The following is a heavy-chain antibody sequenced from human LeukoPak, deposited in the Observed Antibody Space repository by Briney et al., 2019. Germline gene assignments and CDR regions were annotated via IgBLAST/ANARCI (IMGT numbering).Heavy chain of an antibody. CDR3: ARAPSSSIARYYYMDV. CDR2: IVPIFGTA. V-gene: IGHV1-69*05. Sequence: SVKASCKASGGTFSSYAISWVRQAPGQGLEWMGGIVPIFGTANYAQKFQGRVTITTDESTSAAYMALSSLRSEDTAVYYCARAPSSSIARYYYMDVWGKGTTVTVSS. D-gene: IGHD6-6*01. J-gene: IGHJ6*03. CDR1: GGTFSSYA.